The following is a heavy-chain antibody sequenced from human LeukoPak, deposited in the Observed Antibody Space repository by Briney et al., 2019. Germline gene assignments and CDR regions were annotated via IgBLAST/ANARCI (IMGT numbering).Heavy chain of an antibody. D-gene: IGHD6-13*01. CDR2: IYYSGST. Sequence: SQTLSLTCTVSGGSISSGDYYWSWIRQPPGKGLEWIGYIYYSGSTYYNPSLKSRVTISVDTSKNQFSLKLGSVTAADTAVYYCARDTSGYSSSWYDYWGQGTLVTVSS. CDR1: GGSISSGDYY. J-gene: IGHJ4*02. V-gene: IGHV4-30-4*08. CDR3: ARDTSGYSSSWYDY.